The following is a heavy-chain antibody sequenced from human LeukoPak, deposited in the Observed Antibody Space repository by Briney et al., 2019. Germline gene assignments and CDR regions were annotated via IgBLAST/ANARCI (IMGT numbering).Heavy chain of an antibody. V-gene: IGHV3-7*01. CDR3: ARVRTGSYRVDY. CDR2: INQDGSEK. Sequence: PGGSLRLSCAASGFTLSSYWMNWVRQAPGKGLEWVANINQDGSEKYYVDSVKGRFIISRDNAKNSLYLQMNSLRAEDTAVYYCARVRTGSYRVDYWGQGTLLTVSS. D-gene: IGHD3-16*02. CDR1: GFTLSSYW. J-gene: IGHJ4*02.